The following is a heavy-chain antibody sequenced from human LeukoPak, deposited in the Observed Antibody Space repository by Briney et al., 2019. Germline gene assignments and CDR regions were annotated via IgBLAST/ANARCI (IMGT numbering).Heavy chain of an antibody. Sequence: GGSLRLSCAASGFTFSSYAMSWVRQAPGKGLEWVSAISGSGGSTYYADSVKGRFTISRDNSKNTLYLQMNSLRAEGTAVYYCAKEEEAAAGIRGGPFDYWGQGTLVTVSS. CDR1: GFTFSSYA. V-gene: IGHV3-23*01. D-gene: IGHD6-13*01. J-gene: IGHJ4*02. CDR2: ISGSGGST. CDR3: AKEEEAAAGIRGGPFDY.